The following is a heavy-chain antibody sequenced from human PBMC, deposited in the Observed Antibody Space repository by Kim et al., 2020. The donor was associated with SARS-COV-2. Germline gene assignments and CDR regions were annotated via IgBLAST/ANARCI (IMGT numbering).Heavy chain of an antibody. D-gene: IGHD2-15*01. CDR3: ARDDCSDGSCPYGMDV. CDR2: INPSDTGT. CDR1: GYTFSSYY. Sequence: ASVKVSCKASGYTFSSYYMHWVRRAPGQGLEWMGVINPSDTGTSYAQKFQDRVSMTRDTSTSTVYMELNSLRSEDTAVYYCARDDCSDGSCPYGMDVWGQGTTVTVSS. J-gene: IGHJ6*02. V-gene: IGHV1-46*01.